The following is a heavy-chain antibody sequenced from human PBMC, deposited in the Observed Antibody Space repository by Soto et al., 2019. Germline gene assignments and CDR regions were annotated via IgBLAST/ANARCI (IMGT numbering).Heavy chain of an antibody. CDR1: GGSISSSSYY. CDR3: ATQEVGGSYVYTFDP. Sequence: SETLSLTCTVSGGSISSSSYYWGWIRQPPGKGLEWIGSIYYSGSTYYNPSLKSRVTISVDTSKNHFSLKLSSVTAADTAVYYCATQEVGGSYVYTFDPWGQGTLVTVSS. J-gene: IGHJ5*02. D-gene: IGHD1-26*01. V-gene: IGHV4-39*02. CDR2: IYYSGST.